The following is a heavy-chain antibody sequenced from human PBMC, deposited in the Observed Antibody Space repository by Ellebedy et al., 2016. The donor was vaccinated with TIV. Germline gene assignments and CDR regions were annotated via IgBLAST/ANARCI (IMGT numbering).Heavy chain of an antibody. J-gene: IGHJ6*02. CDR2: ISAYNGNT. CDR3: ARVTTMVRGVIRCLDV. D-gene: IGHD3-10*01. Sequence: AASVKVSCKASGYTFINYGISWVRQAPGQGLEWMGWISAYNGNTKYAQRLQGRVTMTTDTSTSTAYMELRSLRSDDTAVYYYARVTTMVRGVIRCLDVWGHGTTVTVSS. CDR1: GYTFINYG. V-gene: IGHV1-18*01.